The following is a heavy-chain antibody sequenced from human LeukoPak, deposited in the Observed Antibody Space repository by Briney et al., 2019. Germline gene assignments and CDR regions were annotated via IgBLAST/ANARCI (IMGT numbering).Heavy chain of an antibody. D-gene: IGHD3-22*01. CDR2: ISYSGST. CDR3: AREPGFDSSGYLNWFDP. Sequence: SETLSLTCTISGGSISSYYWSWIRQPPGKGLEWLACISYSGSTKYNPSLKSRVTISVDTSKNQLSLKLSSVTAADTAVYYCAREPGFDSSGYLNWFDPWGQGTLVTVSS. V-gene: IGHV4-59*01. J-gene: IGHJ5*02. CDR1: GGSISSYY.